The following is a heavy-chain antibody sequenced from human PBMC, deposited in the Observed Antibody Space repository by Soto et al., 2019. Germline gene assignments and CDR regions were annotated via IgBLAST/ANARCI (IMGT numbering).Heavy chain of an antibody. J-gene: IGHJ3*02. CDR3: AGESTVTDAFDI. D-gene: IGHD4-17*01. CDR1: GGSISSYD. CDR2: IYYSGST. Sequence: SETLSLTCTVAGGSISSYDWSWIRQPPGKGLEWIGYIYYSGSTNYNPSLKSRVTISVDTSKNQFSLKLSSVTAADTAVYYCAGESTVTDAFDIWGQGTMVTVSS. V-gene: IGHV4-59*01.